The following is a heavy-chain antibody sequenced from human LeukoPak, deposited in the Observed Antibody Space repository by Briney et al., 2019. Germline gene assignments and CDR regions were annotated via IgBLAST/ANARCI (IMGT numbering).Heavy chain of an antibody. CDR3: ARLFLGELYFDY. CDR2: IHYSGST. V-gene: IGHV4-30-4*08. Sequence: SETLSLTCTVSGGSISSGDYYWSWIRQPPGKGLEWIGYIHYSGSTYYNPSLKSRVTISVDTSKNQFSLKLSSVTAADTAVYYCARLFLGELYFDYWGQGTLVTVSS. J-gene: IGHJ4*02. D-gene: IGHD3-16*01. CDR1: GGSISSGDYY.